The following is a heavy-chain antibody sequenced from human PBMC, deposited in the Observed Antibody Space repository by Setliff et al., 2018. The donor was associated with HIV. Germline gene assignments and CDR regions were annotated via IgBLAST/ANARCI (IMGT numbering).Heavy chain of an antibody. D-gene: IGHD2-21*02. J-gene: IGHJ4*02. CDR2: IYTSGST. CDR3: ARGEFYCGTDCYRSSFDY. V-gene: IGHV4-4*08. Sequence: PSETLSLTCTVSGGSMSTYYWSWIRQPPGKGLEWIGYIYTSGSTNYNPSLRSRVTISVDTSKNHFSLRLSSVTAADTAVYYCARGEFYCGTDCYRSSFDYWGQGILVTVSS. CDR1: GGSMSTYY.